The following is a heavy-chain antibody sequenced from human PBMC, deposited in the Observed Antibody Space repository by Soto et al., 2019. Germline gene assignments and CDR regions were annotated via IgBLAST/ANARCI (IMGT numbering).Heavy chain of an antibody. CDR1: GITFSSYA. CDR3: ARDSRGSETNDY. J-gene: IGHJ4*02. Sequence: QVQLVESGGGVVQPGRSLRLSCAASGITFSSYAMHWVRQTPGKGLEWVAVISYDGSNEYYADSVKGRFTISRDNSKNTLYLQMNSMRAEDTAVYYCARDSRGSETNDYWGQGTLVTVSS. CDR2: ISYDGSNE. D-gene: IGHD3-10*01. V-gene: IGHV3-33*01.